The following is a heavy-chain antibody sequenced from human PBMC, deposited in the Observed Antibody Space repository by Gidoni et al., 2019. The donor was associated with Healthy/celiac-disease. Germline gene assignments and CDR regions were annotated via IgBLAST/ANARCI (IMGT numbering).Heavy chain of an antibody. CDR2: ISYDGSNK. J-gene: IGHJ4*02. CDR3: ARRSFDWLLVDY. CDR1: GFTFSSYA. D-gene: IGHD3-9*01. Sequence: QVQLVESGGGVVQPGRSLRLSCAASGFTFSSYAMHWVRQAPGKGLEWVAVISYDGSNKYYADSVKGRFTISRDNSKNTLYLQMNSLRAEDTAVYYCARRSFDWLLVDYWGQGTLVTVSS. V-gene: IGHV3-30-3*01.